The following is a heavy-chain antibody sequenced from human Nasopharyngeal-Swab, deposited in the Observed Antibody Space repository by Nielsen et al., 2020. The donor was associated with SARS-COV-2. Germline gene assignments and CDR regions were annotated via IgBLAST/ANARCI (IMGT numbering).Heavy chain of an antibody. V-gene: IGHV5-51*01. CDR3: ARPRATYSSGWYYFDY. CDR1: GYSFTSYW. Sequence: GESLKISCKGSGYSFTSYWIGWVRQMPGKGLEWMGIIYPGDSDTRYSPSFQGQVTISADKSISTAYLQWSSLKASDTAMYYCARPRATYSSGWYYFDYWGQGTLVTASS. D-gene: IGHD6-19*01. J-gene: IGHJ4*02. CDR2: IYPGDSDT.